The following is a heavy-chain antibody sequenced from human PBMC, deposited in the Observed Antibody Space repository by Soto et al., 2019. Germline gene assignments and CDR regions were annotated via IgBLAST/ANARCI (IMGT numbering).Heavy chain of an antibody. Sequence: SETLSLTCTVSGGSISSYFWTWIRQPPGKGLEWIASSGSTNYNPSLESRVTISVDMSKNQFSLKLSSVSAADTAMYYCAKSDHGDSEYPFDYWGQGTLVTVSS. CDR1: GGSISSYF. V-gene: IGHV4-59*01. D-gene: IGHD4-17*01. CDR3: AKSDHGDSEYPFDY. CDR2: SGST. J-gene: IGHJ4*02.